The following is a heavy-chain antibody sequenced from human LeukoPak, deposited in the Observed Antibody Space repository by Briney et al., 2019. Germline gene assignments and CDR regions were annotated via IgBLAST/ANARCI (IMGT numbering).Heavy chain of an antibody. CDR1: GGSISSGSYY. CDR2: IYTSGST. Sequence: PSETLSLTCTVSGGSISSGSYYWSWIRQPAGKGLEWIGRIYTSGSTNYNPSLKSRVTISVDTSKNQFSLKLSSVTAADTAVYYCANSVGYYDGPREGYFDLWGRGTLVTVSS. V-gene: IGHV4-61*02. CDR3: ANSVGYYDGPREGYFDL. J-gene: IGHJ2*01. D-gene: IGHD3-22*01.